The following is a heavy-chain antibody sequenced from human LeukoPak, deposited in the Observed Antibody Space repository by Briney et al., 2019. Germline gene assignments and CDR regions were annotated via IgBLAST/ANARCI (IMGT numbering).Heavy chain of an antibody. CDR1: GYTFTSYY. D-gene: IGHD3-22*01. CDR3: ARDPTLNYYDSSGYYDC. Sequence: ASVKVSCKASGYTFTSYYMHWVRQAPGQGLEWMGIINPSGGSTSYAQKFQGRVTMTRDMSTSTVYMELSSLRSEDTAVYYCARDPTLNYYDSSGYYDCWGQGTLVTVSS. CDR2: INPSGGST. J-gene: IGHJ4*02. V-gene: IGHV1-46*01.